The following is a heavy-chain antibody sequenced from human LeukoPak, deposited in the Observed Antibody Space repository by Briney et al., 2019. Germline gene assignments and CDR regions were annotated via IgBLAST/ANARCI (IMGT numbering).Heavy chain of an antibody. Sequence: GGSLTLSCAASGFTFSNYPMHWVRQAPGTGLEYVSAISSNGGSTYYANSVRGRFTISRDNSKNTLYLQMGSLRAEDMALYYCARSSSTTNYYYGMDVWGQGTMVTVSS. V-gene: IGHV3-64*01. CDR2: ISSNGGST. CDR3: ARSSSTTNYYYGMDV. J-gene: IGHJ6*02. CDR1: GFTFSNYP. D-gene: IGHD2-2*01.